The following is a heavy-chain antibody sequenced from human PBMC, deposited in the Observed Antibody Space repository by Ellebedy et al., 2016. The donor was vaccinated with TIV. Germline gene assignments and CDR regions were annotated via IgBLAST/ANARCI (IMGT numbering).Heavy chain of an antibody. CDR1: GFTFSSYA. Sequence: GESLKISXAASGFTFSSYAMSWVRQAPGKGLEWVSAISGSGGSTYYADSVKGRFTISRDNSKNTLYLQMNSLRAEDTAVYYCAKDGEYGSGNYYISGVFDYWGQGTLVTVSS. CDR2: ISGSGGST. CDR3: AKDGEYGSGNYYISGVFDY. D-gene: IGHD3-10*01. V-gene: IGHV3-23*01. J-gene: IGHJ4*02.